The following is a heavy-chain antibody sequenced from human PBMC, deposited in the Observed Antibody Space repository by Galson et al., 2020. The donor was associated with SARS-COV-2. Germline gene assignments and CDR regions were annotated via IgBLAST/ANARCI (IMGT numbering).Heavy chain of an antibody. Sequence: ASVKVSCKASGYTFTSYGISWVRQAPGQGLEWMGWISAYNGNTNYAQKLQGRVTMTTDTSTSTAYMELRSLRSDDTAVYYCASVLVPATAIPFSWEYYYYYYGMDVWGQGTTVTVSS. CDR1: GYTFTSYG. CDR3: ASVLVPATAIPFSWEYYYYYYGMDV. J-gene: IGHJ6*02. V-gene: IGHV1-18*01. D-gene: IGHD2-2*02. CDR2: ISAYNGNT.